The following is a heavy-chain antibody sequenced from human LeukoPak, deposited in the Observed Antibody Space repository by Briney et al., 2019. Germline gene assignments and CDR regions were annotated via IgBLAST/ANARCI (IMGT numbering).Heavy chain of an antibody. D-gene: IGHD3-22*01. CDR3: ASLRYDSSAYDHPLPHH. V-gene: IGHV4-34*01. CDR2: INHSGRP. CDR1: GGSFSAYY. J-gene: IGHJ5*02. Sequence: KPSETLSLTCAVYGGSFSAYYWSWVRQPPGKGLEWIGEINHSGRPNYSPSLKSRVAISIDMSKNEFSLRLSSVTAADTAMYYCASLRYDSSAYDHPLPHHWGRGTQVTVSS.